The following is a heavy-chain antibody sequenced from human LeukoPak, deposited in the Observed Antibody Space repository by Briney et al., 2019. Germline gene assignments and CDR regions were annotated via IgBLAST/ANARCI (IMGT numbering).Heavy chain of an antibody. CDR1: GGSISSYF. V-gene: IGHV4-59*01. CDR3: ARSQAGFLSSTEGSGAYFDY. J-gene: IGHJ4*02. Sequence: PSETLSLTCTVSGGSISSYFWSWIRQPPGKGLERIGYTYYTGSTNYNPSLKSRVTISLDTSKNQFSLKLISVTAADTAVYYCARSQAGFLSSTEGSGAYFDYWGQGALVTVSS. D-gene: IGHD7-27*01. CDR2: TYYTGST.